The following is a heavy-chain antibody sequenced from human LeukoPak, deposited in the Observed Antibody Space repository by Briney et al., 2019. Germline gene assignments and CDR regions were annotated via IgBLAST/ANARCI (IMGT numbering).Heavy chain of an antibody. CDR3: ARVWSDSSGYYIYYFDY. Sequence: SETLSHTCTVSGGSISSYYWSWIRQPPGKGLEWIGYIYYSGSTNYNPSLKSRVTISVDTSQNQFSLKLSSVTAADTAVYYCARVWSDSSGYYIYYFDYWGQGTLVTVSS. D-gene: IGHD3-22*01. J-gene: IGHJ4*02. V-gene: IGHV4-59*01. CDR2: IYYSGST. CDR1: GGSISSYY.